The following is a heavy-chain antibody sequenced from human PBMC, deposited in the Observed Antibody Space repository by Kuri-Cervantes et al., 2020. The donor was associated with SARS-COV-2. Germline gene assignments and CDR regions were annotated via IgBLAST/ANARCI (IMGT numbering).Heavy chain of an antibody. V-gene: IGHV3-30-3*01. D-gene: IGHD4-17*01. CDR2: VSYDGNNK. CDR1: GLSFRSHA. J-gene: IGHJ4*02. Sequence: GGSLRLSCAASGLSFRSHAMHWVRQAPGKGLEWVAVVSYDGNNKYHADSVKGRFTISRDNSKNTLYLQMNSLRAEDTAVYYCARGDYGDYGDYWGQGTLVTVSS. CDR3: ARGDYGDYGDY.